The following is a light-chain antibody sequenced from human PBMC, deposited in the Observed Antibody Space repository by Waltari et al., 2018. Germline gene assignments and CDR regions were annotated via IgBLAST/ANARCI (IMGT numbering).Light chain of an antibody. J-gene: IGLJ2*01. CDR3: ITKDTSLNAIV. CDR2: EKN. CDR1: SSNIGNNY. V-gene: IGLV1-51*02. Sequence: QSVLTQPPSVSAAPGQKVTISCSGSSSNIGNNYVSWFQQLPGTAPKLLIYEKNKRPAGTPDRFSGSKSGTSGTLDITGLQTGDEADYYCITKDTSLNAIVFGGGTKLTVL.